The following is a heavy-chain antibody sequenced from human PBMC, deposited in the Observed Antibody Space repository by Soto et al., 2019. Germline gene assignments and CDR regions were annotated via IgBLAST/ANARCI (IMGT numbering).Heavy chain of an antibody. V-gene: IGHV3-33*01. Sequence: GGSLRLSCAASGFTFSSYGMHWVRQAPGKGLEWVAVIWYDGSNKYYADSVKGRFTISRDNSKKTLYLQMNSLRAEDTAVYYCARDYLVGGGSWNRRQNAFDIWGQGTMVTVSS. CDR1: GFTFSSYG. CDR3: ARDYLVGGGSWNRRQNAFDI. D-gene: IGHD2-15*01. J-gene: IGHJ3*02. CDR2: IWYDGSNK.